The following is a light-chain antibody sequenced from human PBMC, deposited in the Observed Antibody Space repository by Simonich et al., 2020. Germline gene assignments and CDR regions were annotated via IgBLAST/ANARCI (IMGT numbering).Light chain of an antibody. V-gene: IGLV6-57*03. CDR1: SGSIASNY. J-gene: IGLJ3*02. Sequence: NFMLTQPHSVSESPGKTVTISCTRSSGSIASNYVQWYQQRPGSAPTTVIYEDNQRPTGVPDRFSGSNDRSSNSASLTISGLKTEDDADYYCQSYDSSSWVFGGGTKLTVL. CDR3: QSYDSSSWV. CDR2: EDN.